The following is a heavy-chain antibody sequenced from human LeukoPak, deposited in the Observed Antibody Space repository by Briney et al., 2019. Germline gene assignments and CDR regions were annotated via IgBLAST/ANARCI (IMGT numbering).Heavy chain of an antibody. D-gene: IGHD6-13*01. CDR2: INPNSGGT. V-gene: IGHV1-2*02. CDR3: ATLVRGSSWYDFDY. Sequence: ASVKVSCKASGYTFTGYYMHWVRQAPGQGLEWMGWINPNSGGTGYAQKFQGRVTMTRNTSISTAYMELSSLRSEDTAVYYCATLVRGSSWYDFDYWGQGTLVTVSS. J-gene: IGHJ4*02. CDR1: GYTFTGYY.